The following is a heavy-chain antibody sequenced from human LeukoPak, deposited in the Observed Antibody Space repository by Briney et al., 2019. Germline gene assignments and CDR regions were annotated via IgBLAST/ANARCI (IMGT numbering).Heavy chain of an antibody. Sequence: GGSLRLSRAASGFTVSSNDMNCVRQAPGKGLEWVSLLYSGGNTYYADSVKGRFTISRDNSKNTLYLQMNSLRAEDTAVYYCAKSLGGVAAIDYWGQGTLVTVSS. V-gene: IGHV3-53*05. J-gene: IGHJ4*02. D-gene: IGHD2-15*01. CDR3: AKSLGGVAAIDY. CDR2: LYSGGNT. CDR1: GFTVSSND.